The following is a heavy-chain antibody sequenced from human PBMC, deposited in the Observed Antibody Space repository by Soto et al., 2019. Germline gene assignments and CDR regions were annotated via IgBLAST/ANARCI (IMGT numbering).Heavy chain of an antibody. CDR1: GFTFSSYA. Sequence: QVQLVESGGGVVQPGRSLRLSCAASGFTFSSYAMHWVRQAPGKGLEWVAVISYDGSNKYYADSVKGRFTISRDNSKNTLYLQMNSLRAEDTAVYYSARAALYDFWSGFTEGGMDVWGQGTTVTVSS. CDR2: ISYDGSNK. V-gene: IGHV3-30-3*01. J-gene: IGHJ6*02. CDR3: ARAALYDFWSGFTEGGMDV. D-gene: IGHD3-3*01.